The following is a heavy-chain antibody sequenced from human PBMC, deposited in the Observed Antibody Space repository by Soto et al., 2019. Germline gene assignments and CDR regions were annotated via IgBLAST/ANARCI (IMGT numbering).Heavy chain of an antibody. J-gene: IGHJ4*02. CDR2: ISYDGSNK. CDR1: GFTFSSYG. V-gene: IGHV3-30*18. CDR3: AKSGFYDSSGYGPFDY. D-gene: IGHD3-22*01. Sequence: SLRLSCAASGFTFSSYGMHWVRQAPGKGLEWVAVISYDGSNKYYADSVKGRFTISRDNSKNTLYLQMNSLRAEDTAVYYCAKSGFYDSSGYGPFDYWGQGTLVTVSS.